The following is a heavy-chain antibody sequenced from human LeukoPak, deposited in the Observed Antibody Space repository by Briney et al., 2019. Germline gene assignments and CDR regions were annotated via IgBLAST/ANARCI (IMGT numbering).Heavy chain of an antibody. J-gene: IGHJ4*02. CDR1: GFTFSTYA. V-gene: IGHV3-23*01. CDR2: IGSNGVNT. CDR3: VRAYTTSGTYSEP. Sequence: GGSLRLSCTASGFTFSTYAMGWTRQAPGKGLEWVSGIGSNGVNTYYADSAKGRFTISRDNSKNTVYLQMNSLRAEDTALYYCVRAYTTSGTYSEPWGQGTLVTVSS. D-gene: IGHD1-26*01.